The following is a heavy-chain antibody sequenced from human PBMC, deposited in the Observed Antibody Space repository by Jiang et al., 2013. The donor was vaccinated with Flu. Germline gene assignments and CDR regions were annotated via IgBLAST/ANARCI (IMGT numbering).Heavy chain of an antibody. V-gene: IGHV3-15*07. D-gene: IGHD2-2*01. Sequence: LVKPGGSLRLSCAASGFTFSNAWMNWVRQAPGKGLEWVGRIKSKTDGGTTDYAAPVKGRFTISRDDSKNTLYLQMNSLKTEDTAVYYCTTDYYADLVGVDYWGQGTLVTVSS. CDR3: TTDYYADLVGVDY. CDR2: IKSKTDGGTT. J-gene: IGHJ4*02. CDR1: GFTFSNAW.